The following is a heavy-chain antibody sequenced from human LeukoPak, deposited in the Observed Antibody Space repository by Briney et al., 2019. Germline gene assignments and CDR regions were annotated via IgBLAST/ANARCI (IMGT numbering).Heavy chain of an antibody. CDR1: GFTFSSYW. J-gene: IGHJ5*02. V-gene: IGHV3-74*01. D-gene: IGHD4-17*01. CDR2: INSDGSGT. Sequence: PGGSLRLSCAASGFTFSSYWMHWVRQAPGKGLVWVSRINSDGSGTSYADSVKGRFTISRDNAKNTLYLQMNSLRVEDTAVYYCAKDPAYGDRPNWFDPWGQGTLVTVSS. CDR3: AKDPAYGDRPNWFDP.